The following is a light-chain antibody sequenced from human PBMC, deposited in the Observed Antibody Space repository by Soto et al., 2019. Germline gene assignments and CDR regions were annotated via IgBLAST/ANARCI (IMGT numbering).Light chain of an antibody. CDR1: QSVGSN. V-gene: IGKV3-15*01. CDR2: GAS. CDR3: QQYSNWPLLS. Sequence: EVVLTQSPATLSVCPGGGATLSCRASQSVGSNLAWYQQKPGQTPRVLIYGASTRAIGIPARFSGSGFGTEFTLTISSLQSEDFVVYYCQQYSNWPLLSFGGGTKVDIK. J-gene: IGKJ4*01.